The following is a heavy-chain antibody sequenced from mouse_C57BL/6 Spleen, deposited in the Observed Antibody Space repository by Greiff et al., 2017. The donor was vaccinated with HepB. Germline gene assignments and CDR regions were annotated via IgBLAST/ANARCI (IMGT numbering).Heavy chain of an antibody. Sequence: QVQLQQSGAELARPGASVKLSCKASGYTFTSYGISWVKQRTGQGLEWIGEIYPRSGNTYYNEKFKGKATLTADKSSSTAYMELRSLTSEDSAVYFCASAYYGSSYEAYWGQGTLVTVSA. D-gene: IGHD1-1*01. CDR3: ASAYYGSSYEAY. CDR1: GYTFTSYG. CDR2: IYPRSGNT. J-gene: IGHJ3*01. V-gene: IGHV1-81*01.